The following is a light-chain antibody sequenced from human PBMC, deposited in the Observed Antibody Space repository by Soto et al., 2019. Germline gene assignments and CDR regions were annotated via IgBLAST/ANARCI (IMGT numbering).Light chain of an antibody. CDR1: QSVSSY. Sequence: EIVLTQSPGTLSLSPGERATLSCRASQSVSSYLAWYQQKPGQAPRLLIYGASSGATGIPDRFSGSGSGTAVSLIISRLEPEDFAVYYWQQYVSSSRTFGQGTKVEIK. V-gene: IGKV3-20*01. CDR3: QQYVSSSRT. J-gene: IGKJ1*01. CDR2: GAS.